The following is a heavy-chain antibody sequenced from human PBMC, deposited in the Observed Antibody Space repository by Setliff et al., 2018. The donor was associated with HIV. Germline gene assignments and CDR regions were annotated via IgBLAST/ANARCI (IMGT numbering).Heavy chain of an antibody. D-gene: IGHD3-22*01. CDR1: GYSISSGYY. CDR2: IYHNGIT. CDR3: ARGGSYDTFDY. J-gene: IGHJ4*02. Sequence: PLETLSLTCGVSGYSISSGYYWGWIRQPPGKGLEWIGSIYHNGITYYNPSLKSRVTISVDTSQNQFSLKLASVTAADTAVYYCARGGSYDTFDYWGQGTLVTVSS. V-gene: IGHV4-38-2*01.